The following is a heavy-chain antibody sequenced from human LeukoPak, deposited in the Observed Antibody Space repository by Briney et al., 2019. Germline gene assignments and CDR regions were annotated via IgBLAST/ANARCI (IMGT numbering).Heavy chain of an antibody. D-gene: IGHD2-15*01. CDR2: FDPEDGET. J-gene: IGHJ6*02. CDR1: RYTLTELS. CDR3: ARHGPRYCSGGSCYEESRFYYYYGMDV. Sequence: ASVKVSCKVSRYTLTELSMHWVRQAPGKGLEWMGGFDPEDGETIYAQKFQGRVTMTEDTSTDTAYMELSSLRSEDTAVYYCARHGPRYCSGGSCYEESRFYYYYGMDVWGQGTTVTVSS. V-gene: IGHV1-24*01.